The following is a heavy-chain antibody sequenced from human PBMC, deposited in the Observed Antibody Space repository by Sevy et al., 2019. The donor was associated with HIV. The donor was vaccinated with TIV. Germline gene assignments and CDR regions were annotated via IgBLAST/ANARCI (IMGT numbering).Heavy chain of an antibody. D-gene: IGHD2-8*01. Sequence: GGSLRLSCAISGFTVNDKYIIWVRQAPGKGLEWVSVIFSSGSTYYADSAKGRFTISRDNSKNTVYLQMNNLRPEDTAVYYCAREGCTKPHDYWGQGTLVTVSS. J-gene: IGHJ4*02. CDR2: IFSSGST. CDR1: GFTVNDKY. V-gene: IGHV3-53*01. CDR3: AREGCTKPHDY.